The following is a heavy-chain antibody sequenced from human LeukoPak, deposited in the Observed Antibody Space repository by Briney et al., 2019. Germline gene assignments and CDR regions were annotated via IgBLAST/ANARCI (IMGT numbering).Heavy chain of an antibody. J-gene: IGHJ4*02. CDR2: ISAYNGNT. Sequence: ASVKVSCKSSGYTFTSYGISWVRQAPGQGLEWMGWISAYNGNTDFAQKLQGRVTMTTDTSTSTAYMELRSLRSDDTAVYYCAKVPYTKTYCGGDCYFDYWGQGTLVTVSS. CDR3: AKVPYTKTYCGGDCYFDY. D-gene: IGHD2-21*02. CDR1: GYTFTSYG. V-gene: IGHV1-18*01.